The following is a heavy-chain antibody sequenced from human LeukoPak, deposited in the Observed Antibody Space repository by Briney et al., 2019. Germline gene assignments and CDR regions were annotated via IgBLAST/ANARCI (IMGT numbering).Heavy chain of an antibody. V-gene: IGHV4-61*01. D-gene: IGHD6-6*01. CDR1: GGSVSSGTYY. J-gene: IGHJ6*02. CDR2: IYYSGST. Sequence: SETLSLTCTVSGGSVSSGTYYWSWIRQPPGKGLEWIGYIYYSGSTNYSPSLKSRVTISLDTSKNQFSLKLSSVSAADTAVYYCARSLAARPSNYYYYYGMDVWGQGTTVTVSS. CDR3: ARSLAARPSNYYYYYGMDV.